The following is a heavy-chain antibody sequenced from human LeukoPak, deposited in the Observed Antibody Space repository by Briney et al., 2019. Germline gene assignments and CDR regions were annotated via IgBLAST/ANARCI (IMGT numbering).Heavy chain of an antibody. J-gene: IGHJ4*02. CDR1: GFAFSSYA. CDR3: AKDAYSSGWYAFDY. CDR2: ISYDGRIK. V-gene: IGHV3-30-3*01. D-gene: IGHD6-19*01. Sequence: GGSLRLSCAASGFAFSSYAIHWVRQAPGKGLEWVSFISYDGRIKYYADSMKGRLTISRDNAKNSLYLQMNSLRAEDTALYYCAKDAYSSGWYAFDYWGQGTLVTVSS.